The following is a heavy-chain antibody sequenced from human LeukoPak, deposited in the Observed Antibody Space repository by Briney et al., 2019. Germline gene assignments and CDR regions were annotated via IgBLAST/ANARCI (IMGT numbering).Heavy chain of an antibody. D-gene: IGHD3-10*02. CDR2: ISGSGGST. CDR1: GFTFSNYA. CDR3: AKELDTMFFDY. J-gene: IGHJ4*02. V-gene: IGHV3-23*01. Sequence: GGSLRLSCAASGFTFSNYAMHWVRQAPGKGLEWVSAISGSGGSTYYADSVKGRFTISRDSGRKSVYLQMNSLTTDDTAFYFCAKELDTMFFDYWGQGALVTVSS.